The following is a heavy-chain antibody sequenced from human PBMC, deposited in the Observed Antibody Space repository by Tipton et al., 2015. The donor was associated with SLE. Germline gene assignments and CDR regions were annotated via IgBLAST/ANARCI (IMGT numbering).Heavy chain of an antibody. CDR2: TSTSNGKT. CDR3: ASGPLRTGGILDH. CDR1: GSTFTSYG. J-gene: IGHJ4*02. Sequence: QSGAEVKKPGASVKVSCKASGSTFTSYGVSWVRQAPGQGLEWMGWTSTSNGKTNYSQNFQGRVTMTTDTSTSTAYLELRSLRSDDTSVYYGASGPLRTGGILDHWGQGNLVTVSS. D-gene: IGHD6-13*01. V-gene: IGHV1-18*01.